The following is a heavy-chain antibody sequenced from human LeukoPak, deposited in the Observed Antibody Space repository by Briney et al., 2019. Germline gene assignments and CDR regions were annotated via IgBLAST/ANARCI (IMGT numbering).Heavy chain of an antibody. V-gene: IGHV3-23*01. CDR2: ISGSGGST. J-gene: IGHJ4*02. CDR1: GFTFSSYA. Sequence: GGSLRLSCAASGFTFSSYAMSWVRQAPGKGLERVSAISGSGGSTYYADSVKGRFTISRDNSKNTLYLQMNSLRAEDTAVYYCAKDRSRGYYDSSGYPYWGQGTLVTVSS. CDR3: AKDRSRGYYDSSGYPY. D-gene: IGHD3-22*01.